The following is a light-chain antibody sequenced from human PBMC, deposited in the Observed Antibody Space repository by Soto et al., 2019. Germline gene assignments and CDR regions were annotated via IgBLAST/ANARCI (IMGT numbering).Light chain of an antibody. Sequence: QSVLTQPASVSGSPGQSITISCTVASSDVGVFNYVSWCRQHPVKAPKLMIYEVSNRPSGVSNRFSGSKSGNTSSQTISGLPADDAADYYCSSATHLPALVFGTGTKVTVL. V-gene: IGLV2-14*01. CDR1: SSDVGVFNY. CDR3: SSATHLPALV. CDR2: EVS. J-gene: IGLJ1*01.